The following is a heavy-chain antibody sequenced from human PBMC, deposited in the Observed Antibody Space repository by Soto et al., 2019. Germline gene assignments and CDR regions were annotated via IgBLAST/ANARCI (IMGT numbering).Heavy chain of an antibody. CDR3: AKDQASGQGSFDS. CDR2: ISYDGSNQ. J-gene: IGHJ4*02. Sequence: GGSLRLSCTASGFTFNIYGMPWVREAPDKGLEWVVLISYDGSNQYYADSVKGRFTISRDNSKNTLLLQMHSLRADDTAVYYCAKDQASGQGSFDSWGQGTLVTVSS. CDR1: GFTFNIYG. V-gene: IGHV3-30*18.